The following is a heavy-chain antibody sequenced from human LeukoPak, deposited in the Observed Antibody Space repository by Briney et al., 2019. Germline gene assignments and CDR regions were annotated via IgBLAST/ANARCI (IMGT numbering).Heavy chain of an antibody. CDR3: ARLDEVAKKFDY. J-gene: IGHJ4*02. CDR1: GFTFSGSA. Sequence: PGGSLKLSCAASGFTFSGSAMHWVRHASGKGLEWVGRIRSKANSYATAYAASVRGRFTISRDDSKNTAYLEMNSLKTEDTAVYLCARLDEVAKKFDYWGQGALVTVSS. CDR2: IRSKANSYAT. V-gene: IGHV3-73*01. D-gene: IGHD2-15*01.